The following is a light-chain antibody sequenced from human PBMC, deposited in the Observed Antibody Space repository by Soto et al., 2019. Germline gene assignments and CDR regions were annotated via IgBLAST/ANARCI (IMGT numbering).Light chain of an antibody. CDR1: QSVSSD. J-gene: IGKJ5*01. V-gene: IGKV3-15*01. CDR2: GAS. Sequence: EIVLTQSQATLSVSPGARATLSCRASQSVSSDFAWYQQKPGQAPRLLFYGASTGATGLPARFSGSGSGTEFTLTMNCLQAEDCAVYYCQEYYNWPRTFGQGTRLEIK. CDR3: QEYYNWPRT.